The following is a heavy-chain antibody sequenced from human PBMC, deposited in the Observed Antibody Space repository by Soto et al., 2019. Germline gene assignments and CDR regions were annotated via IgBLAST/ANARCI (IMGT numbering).Heavy chain of an antibody. D-gene: IGHD1-1*01. CDR2: INQSGST. Sequence: QVQLQQWGAGLLKPSETLSLTCAVYGGSFSGYYWSWIRQPPGKGLEWIGEINQSGSTNYNPSLKSRVTISVDTSKNQFSLKLNSVSAADTAVSYCSRCGLSLYFVSTTQRGLDPWGQGTLVTVSS. CDR1: GGSFSGYY. V-gene: IGHV4-34*01. CDR3: SRCGLSLYFVSTTQRGLDP. J-gene: IGHJ5*02.